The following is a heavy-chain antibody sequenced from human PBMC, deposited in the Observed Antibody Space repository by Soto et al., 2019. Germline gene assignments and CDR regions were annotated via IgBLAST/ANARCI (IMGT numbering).Heavy chain of an antibody. D-gene: IGHD3-22*01. Sequence: SVKVSCKASGGTFSSYSISWVLQAPGQGLEWMGGIIPIFGTANYAQKFQGRVTITADESTSTAYMELSSLRSEDTAVYYCARYYYDSRGGGYYYGMDVWGQGTTVTVSS. CDR1: GGTFSSYS. CDR3: ARYYYDSRGGGYYYGMDV. CDR2: IIPIFGTA. J-gene: IGHJ6*02. V-gene: IGHV1-69*13.